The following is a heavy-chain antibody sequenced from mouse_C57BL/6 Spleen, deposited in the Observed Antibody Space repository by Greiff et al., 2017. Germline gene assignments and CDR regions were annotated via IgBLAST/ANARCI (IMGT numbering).Heavy chain of an antibody. J-gene: IGHJ1*03. V-gene: IGHV1-42*01. Sequence: VQLKESGPELVKPGASVKISCKASGYSFTGYYMNWVKQSPEKSLEWIGEINPSTGGTTYNQKFKAKATLTVDKSSSTAYMQLKSLTSEDSAVYDCARRWDYDYEGYFDVWGTGTTVTVSS. CDR3: ARRWDYDYEGYFDV. CDR2: INPSTGGT. D-gene: IGHD2-4*01. CDR1: GYSFTGYY.